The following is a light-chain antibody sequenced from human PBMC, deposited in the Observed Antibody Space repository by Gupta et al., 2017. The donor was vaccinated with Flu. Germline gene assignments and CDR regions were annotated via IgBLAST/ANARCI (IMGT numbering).Light chain of an antibody. CDR1: QSLSSSF. J-gene: IGKJ4*01. CDR3: QQYGNSPLT. Sequence: GTLSLSPGEGATLSCRASQSLSSSFLAWYQQKPGQAPRLLIYGASSRATGIPDRFSGSGSETDFSLTISRLEPEDFAVYYCQQYGNSPLTFGGGTKVEIK. V-gene: IGKV3-20*01. CDR2: GAS.